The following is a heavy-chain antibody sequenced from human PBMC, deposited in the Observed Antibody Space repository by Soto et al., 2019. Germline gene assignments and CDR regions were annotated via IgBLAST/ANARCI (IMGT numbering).Heavy chain of an antibody. CDR3: AKDGGKMATIYFVDY. J-gene: IGHJ4*02. Sequence: QVQLVESGGGVVQPGRSLRLSCAASGFTFSSYGMHWVRQAPGKGLEWVAVISYDGSNKYYADSVKGRFTISRDNSKTTLYLQMNSLRAEDTAVYYCAKDGGKMATIYFVDYWGQGTLVTVSS. V-gene: IGHV3-30*18. CDR2: ISYDGSNK. CDR1: GFTFSSYG. D-gene: IGHD5-12*01.